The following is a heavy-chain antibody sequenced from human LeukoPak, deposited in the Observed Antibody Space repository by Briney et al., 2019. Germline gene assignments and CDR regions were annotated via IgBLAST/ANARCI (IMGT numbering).Heavy chain of an antibody. Sequence: GGSLRLSCAASGFTFVSFVMSWVRQAPGKGPEWVATIGDSGGSTHYADSVKGRFTISGDNSKSTLYLQMNSLRAEDTAVYFCARLYSGSSSWFDYWGQGTLVTVSS. V-gene: IGHV3-23*01. CDR3: ARLYSGSSSWFDY. CDR2: IGDSGGST. J-gene: IGHJ4*02. CDR1: GFTFVSFV. D-gene: IGHD1-26*01.